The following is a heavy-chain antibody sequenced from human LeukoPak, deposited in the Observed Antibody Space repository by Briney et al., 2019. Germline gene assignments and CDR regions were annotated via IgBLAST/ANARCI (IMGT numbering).Heavy chain of an antibody. Sequence: ASVKVSCKASGYTFTSYYMHWVRQAPGQGLEWMGIINPSGGSTSYAQKFQGRVTMTRDASTSTAYMELSSLRSEDTAVYYCARGIAVAGTFDYWGQGTLVTVSS. J-gene: IGHJ4*02. CDR3: ARGIAVAGTFDY. CDR1: GYTFTSYY. D-gene: IGHD6-19*01. CDR2: INPSGGST. V-gene: IGHV1-46*01.